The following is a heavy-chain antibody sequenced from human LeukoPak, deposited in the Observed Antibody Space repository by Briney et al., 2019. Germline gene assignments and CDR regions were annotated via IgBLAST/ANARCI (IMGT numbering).Heavy chain of an antibody. J-gene: IGHJ4*02. CDR2: INTNNGNP. D-gene: IGHD3-22*01. V-gene: IGHV7-4-1*02. CDR3: AREGIGDSSDYYRIRTFDY. Sequence: ASVKVSCKASGYTFTSYGISWVRQAPGQGPEWMGWINTNNGNPTYAQGFTGRFVFSLDTSVSTAFLQISSLKAEDTAVYYCAREGIGDSSDYYRIRTFDYWGQGTPVTVSS. CDR1: GYTFTSYG.